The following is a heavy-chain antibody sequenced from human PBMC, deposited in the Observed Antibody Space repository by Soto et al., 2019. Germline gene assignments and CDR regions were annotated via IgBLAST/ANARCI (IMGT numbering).Heavy chain of an antibody. D-gene: IGHD3-10*01. Sequence: QVQLVQSGAEVKKPGASVKVSCKASGYTFTNYGITWVRQAPGQGLEWMVCISGYNGNTFYGKEFQGRVTMTTDPSQRTTNMELKGLRSDDTAVYYCASERNFADAGTFSPPRTEGMDSW. J-gene: IGHJ5*01. CDR3: ASERNFADAGTFSPPRTEGMDS. CDR2: ISGYNGNT. CDR1: GYTFTNYG. V-gene: IGHV1-18*01.